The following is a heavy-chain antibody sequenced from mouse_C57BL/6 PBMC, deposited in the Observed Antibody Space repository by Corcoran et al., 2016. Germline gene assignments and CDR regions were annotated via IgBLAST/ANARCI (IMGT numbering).Heavy chain of an antibody. CDR3: ARQDPRWYFDV. V-gene: IGHV1-76*01. Sequence: QVQLQQSGPELVKPGASVKISCKASGYTFTDYYINWVKQRPGQGLEWIARIYPGSGNTYYNEKFKGKATLTAEKSSSTAYMQLSSLTSEDSAVYFCARQDPRWYFDVWGTGTTVTVSS. J-gene: IGHJ1*03. CDR2: IYPGSGNT. CDR1: GYTFTDYY.